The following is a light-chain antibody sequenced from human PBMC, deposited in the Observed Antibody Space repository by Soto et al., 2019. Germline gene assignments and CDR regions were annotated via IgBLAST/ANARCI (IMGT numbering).Light chain of an antibody. CDR2: RNN. Sequence: QSVLTQPPSASGTPGQRVTISCSGSSSNIGSNYVYWYQQLPGTAPKLLIYRNNQRPSGVPDRFSGSKSGTSASLAISGLRSEDEADYYCAAWDDSLSALVFGRGTKVTVL. CDR3: AAWDDSLSALV. V-gene: IGLV1-47*01. J-gene: IGLJ2*01. CDR1: SSNIGSNY.